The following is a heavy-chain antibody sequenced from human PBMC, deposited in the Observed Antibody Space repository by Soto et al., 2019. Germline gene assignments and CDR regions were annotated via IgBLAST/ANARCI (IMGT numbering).Heavy chain of an antibody. D-gene: IGHD5-18*01. J-gene: IGHJ6*02. CDR3: ARMFGFSYGPANRGMDV. CDR2: ISSDGTEK. Sequence: QVQLVESGGGVAQPGRSLRLFCAASGFTLSSYSLHWVRQSPGKGLEWVAAISSDGTEKHYADSVKGRFTISRDNSKNTLSLQLNSLRTGDTAVYYCARMFGFSYGPANRGMDVWGQGTTVTVSS. V-gene: IGHV3-30*04. CDR1: GFTLSSYS.